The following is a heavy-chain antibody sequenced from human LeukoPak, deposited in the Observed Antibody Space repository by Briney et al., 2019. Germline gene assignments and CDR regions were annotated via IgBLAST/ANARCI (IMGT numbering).Heavy chain of an antibody. CDR3: ARAGDSSGYYRIDY. CDR1: GGSFSGYY. Sequence: SETLSLTCAVYGGSFSGYYWSWIRQPPGKGLEWIGEINHSGSTNYNPSLKSRVTISADTSKNQFSLKLSSVTAADTAVYYCARAGDSSGYYRIDYWGQGTLVTVSS. V-gene: IGHV4-34*01. CDR2: INHSGST. J-gene: IGHJ4*02. D-gene: IGHD3-22*01.